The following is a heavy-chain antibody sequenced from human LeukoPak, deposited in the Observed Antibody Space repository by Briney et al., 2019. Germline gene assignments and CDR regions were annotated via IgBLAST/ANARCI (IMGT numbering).Heavy chain of an antibody. J-gene: IGHJ6*02. Sequence: SETLSLTCTVSGGSISSYYWSWIRQPPGKGLEWIGYIYYSGSTNYNPSLKSRVTISVDTSKNQFSLKLSSVTAAGTAVYYCARRSVTTRYGMDVWGQGTTVTVSS. D-gene: IGHD4-4*01. CDR1: GGSISSYY. CDR2: IYYSGST. CDR3: ARRSVTTRYGMDV. V-gene: IGHV4-59*08.